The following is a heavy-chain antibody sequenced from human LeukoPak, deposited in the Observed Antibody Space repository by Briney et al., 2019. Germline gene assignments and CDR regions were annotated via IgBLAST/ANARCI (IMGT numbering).Heavy chain of an antibody. V-gene: IGHV3-23*01. J-gene: IGHJ4*02. Sequence: PGGSLRLSCAASGFIFNNFALNWVRQAPGKGLEWVSDISDSGGDTYYADSVRGRFTISRDNFKNTLYLQMNSLRAEDTAVYYCAKSGYSYGSVDYWGQGTLVTVSS. CDR2: ISDSGGDT. D-gene: IGHD5-18*01. CDR3: AKSGYSYGSVDY. CDR1: GFIFNNFA.